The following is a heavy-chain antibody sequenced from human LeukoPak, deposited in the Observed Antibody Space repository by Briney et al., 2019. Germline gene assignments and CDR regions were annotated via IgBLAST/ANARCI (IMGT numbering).Heavy chain of an antibody. Sequence: GGSLRLSCAASGFTFSSYAMSWVRQAPGKGLEWVSAISGSGGSTYYADSVKGRFTISRDNSKNTLYLQMNSLRAEDTTVYYCAKGRQWLVLIDYWGQGTLVTVSS. CDR3: AKGRQWLVLIDY. CDR1: GFTFSSYA. J-gene: IGHJ4*02. V-gene: IGHV3-23*01. D-gene: IGHD6-19*01. CDR2: ISGSGGST.